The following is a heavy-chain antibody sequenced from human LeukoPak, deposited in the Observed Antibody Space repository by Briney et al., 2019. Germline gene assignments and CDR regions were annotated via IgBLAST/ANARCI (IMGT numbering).Heavy chain of an antibody. J-gene: IGHJ4*02. V-gene: IGHV4-38-2*02. CDR3: ARVIAAAGTGY. D-gene: IGHD6-13*01. CDR1: GYSISSGYY. CDR2: IYHSGST. Sequence: TSETLSLTCTVSGYSISSGYYWGWIRQPPGKGLEWIGSIYHSGSTYYNPPLKSRVTISVDTSKNQFSLKLSSVTAADTAVYYCARVIAAAGTGYWGQGTLVTVSS.